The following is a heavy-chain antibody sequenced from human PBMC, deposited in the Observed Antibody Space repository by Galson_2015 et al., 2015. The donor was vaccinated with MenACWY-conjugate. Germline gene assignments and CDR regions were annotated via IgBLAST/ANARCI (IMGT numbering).Heavy chain of an antibody. V-gene: IGHV5-10-1*01. CDR2: IDPSDSYT. D-gene: IGHD5/OR15-5a*01. J-gene: IGHJ4*02. CDR1: GYSFTIYW. Sequence: QSGAEVKKPGESLRISCKGSGYSFTIYWISWVRQMPGKGLEWMGRIDPSDSYTNYSPSFQGLVTISADKSISTAYLQWSSLKASDTAMYYCARHDAGLRGFGYWGQGTLVTVSS. CDR3: ARHDAGLRGFGY.